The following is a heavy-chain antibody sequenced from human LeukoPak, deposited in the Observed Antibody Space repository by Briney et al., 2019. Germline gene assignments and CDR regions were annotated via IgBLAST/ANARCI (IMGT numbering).Heavy chain of an antibody. CDR2: INHSGST. Sequence: SETLSLTCAVYGGSFSGYYWSWIRQPPGKGLEWIGEINHSGSTNYNPSLKSRVTISVDTSKNQFSLKLSSVTAADTAVYYCARGQSTGNFDYWGQGTLATVSS. CDR3: ARGQSTGNFDY. J-gene: IGHJ4*02. D-gene: IGHD1-14*01. V-gene: IGHV4-34*01. CDR1: GGSFSGYY.